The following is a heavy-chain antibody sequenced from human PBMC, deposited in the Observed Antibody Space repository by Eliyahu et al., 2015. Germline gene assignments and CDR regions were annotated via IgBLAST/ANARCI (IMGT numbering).Heavy chain of an antibody. CDR2: ITPNGEMI. CDR3: VKDDPYKDGHQTYGMDV. V-gene: IGHV3-64D*06. D-gene: IGHD5-24*01. Sequence: EVQLVESGGDLVQPGGSLXLSCSASGFXFSIXXMHWVRQAPGKGLEFLXTITPNGEMIFYADSMRDRFTISRDNSKNTLYLQMSNLRPDDTAMYYCVKDDPYKDGHQTYGMDVWGRGTTGTVSS. CDR1: GFXFSIXX. J-gene: IGHJ6*02.